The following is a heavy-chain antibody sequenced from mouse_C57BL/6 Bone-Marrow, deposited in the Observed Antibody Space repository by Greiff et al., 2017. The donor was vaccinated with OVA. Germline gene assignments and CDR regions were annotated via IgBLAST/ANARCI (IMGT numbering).Heavy chain of an antibody. CDR3: ARLGGGLYYFDY. CDR1: GYTFTSYS. J-gene: IGHJ2*01. CDR2: INPSSGYT. Sequence: VKLMESGAELARPGASVKMSCKASGYTFTSYSMHWVKQRPGQGLEWIGYINPSSGYTKYNQKFKDKATLTADKSSSTAYMQLSSLTSEDSAVYYCARLGGGLYYFDYGGQGTTLTVSS. D-gene: IGHD4-1*01. V-gene: IGHV1-4*01.